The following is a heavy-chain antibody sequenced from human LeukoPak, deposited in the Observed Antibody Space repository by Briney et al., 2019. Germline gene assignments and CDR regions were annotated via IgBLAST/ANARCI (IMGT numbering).Heavy chain of an antibody. Sequence: ASVKVSCKASGYTFTSYGISWVRQAPGQGLEWMGWIIAQNGNTNYAQKLQGRVTMTTDTSTSTAYMELRSLRSDDTAVYYCARVRAPYYYYMDVWGKGTTVTVSS. V-gene: IGHV1-18*01. CDR2: IIAQNGNT. J-gene: IGHJ6*03. CDR1: GYTFTSYG. CDR3: ARVRAPYYYYMDV.